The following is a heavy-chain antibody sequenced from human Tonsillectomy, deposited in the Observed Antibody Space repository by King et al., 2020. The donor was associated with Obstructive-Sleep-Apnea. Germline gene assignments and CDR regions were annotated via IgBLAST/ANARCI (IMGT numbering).Heavy chain of an antibody. CDR2: IKEDGSEV. Sequence: VQLVESGGGLVHPGGSLRLSCAASGFTFSDYWMSLVRQAPGKGLEWVGNIKEDGSEVYSVDSVKGRFTIYRDNARNSLYLQMNSLRAGDTAVYYCARDKASYDASAGSRFDSWGQGTLVTVSS. D-gene: IGHD3-9*01. V-gene: IGHV3-7*01. J-gene: IGHJ5*01. CDR1: GFTFSDYW. CDR3: ARDKASYDASAGSRFDS.